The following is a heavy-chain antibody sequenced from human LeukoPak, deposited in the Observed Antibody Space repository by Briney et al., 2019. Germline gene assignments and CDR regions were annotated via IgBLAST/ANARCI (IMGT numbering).Heavy chain of an antibody. CDR3: ARDNGYSYGYTFDY. V-gene: IGHV3-21*01. CDR1: GFTFSSYS. J-gene: IGHJ4*02. Sequence: GGSLRLSCAASGFTFSSYSMNWVRQAPGKGLEWVSSISSSSSYIYYADSVKGRFTISRDNAKNSLYLQMNSLRAEDTAVYYCARDNGYSYGYTFDYWGQGTLVTVPS. CDR2: ISSSSSYI. D-gene: IGHD5-18*01.